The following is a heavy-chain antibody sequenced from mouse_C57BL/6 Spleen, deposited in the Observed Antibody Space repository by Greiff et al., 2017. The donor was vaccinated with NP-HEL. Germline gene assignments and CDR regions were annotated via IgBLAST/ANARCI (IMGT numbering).Heavy chain of an antibody. CDR2: ISSGGSYT. J-gene: IGHJ1*03. D-gene: IGHD1-1*01. CDR3: ARKFITTVVRYFDV. Sequence: EVKLMESGGDLVKPGGSLKLSCAASGFTFSSYGMSWVRQTPDKRLEWVATISSGGSYTYYPDRVKGRFTIYKENAKNTLYLQMSRLKYEDTAMYYGARKFITTVVRYFDVWGTGTTVTVSS. CDR1: GFTFSSYG. V-gene: IGHV5-6*01.